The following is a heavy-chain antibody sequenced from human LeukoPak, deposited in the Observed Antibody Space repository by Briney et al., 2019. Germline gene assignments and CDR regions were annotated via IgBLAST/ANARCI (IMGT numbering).Heavy chain of an antibody. CDR1: GGSFSGYY. V-gene: IGHV4-34*01. D-gene: IGHD2-2*01. CDR3: AIIVVVPAAPDAFDI. J-gene: IGHJ3*02. Sequence: SETLSLTCAVYGGSFSGYYWNWIRQPPGKGLEWIGEINHSGSTIYNPSLKSRVTISADTSKNQFSLRLSSVTAADTAVYYCAIIVVVPAAPDAFDIWGQGTMVTVSS. CDR2: INHSGST.